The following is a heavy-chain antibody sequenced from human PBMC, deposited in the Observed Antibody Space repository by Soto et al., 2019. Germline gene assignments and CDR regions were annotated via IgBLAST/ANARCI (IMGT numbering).Heavy chain of an antibody. CDR1: GFTISTYA. J-gene: IGHJ4*02. D-gene: IGHD2-21*01. CDR3: AKDAVYKDGLWLMDS. Sequence: VQLLESGGGLVQPGGSLRLSCAASGFTISTYAMTWVRQAPGKGLDCVSGVTGSGGKIHYADSVKGRFTISKDNSKNTLYLQMSNLRDEDTALYYCAKDAVYKDGLWLMDSWGQGTLVTVSS. CDR2: VTGSGGKI. V-gene: IGHV3-23*01.